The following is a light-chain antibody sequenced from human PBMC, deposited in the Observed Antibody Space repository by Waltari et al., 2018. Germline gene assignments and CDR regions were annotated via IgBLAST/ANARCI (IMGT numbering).Light chain of an antibody. CDR2: DVS. Sequence: QSALTQPASVSGSPGQSITIPCTGTSSDVGGYNYVSWYQQHPGQAPKLMIYDVSNRPSGVSNRFSGSKSGNTASPTISGLQAEDEADYYCSSYTSSSTLVVFGGGTKLTVL. V-gene: IGLV2-14*03. CDR3: SSYTSSSTLVV. J-gene: IGLJ2*01. CDR1: SSDVGGYNY.